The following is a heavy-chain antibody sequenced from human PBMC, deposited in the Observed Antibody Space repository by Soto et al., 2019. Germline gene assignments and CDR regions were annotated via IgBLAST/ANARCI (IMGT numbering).Heavy chain of an antibody. D-gene: IGHD6-13*01. V-gene: IGHV3-23*01. Sequence: EVQLLESGGGLVQPGGSLRLSCAASGFTLSSYAMSWVRQAPGKGLEWVSAISGSGGSTYYADSVKGRFTISRDNSKNTLYLQMNSLSAEDTAVYYCAKENGYSSSWFEFDYWGQGTLVTVSS. CDR3: AKENGYSSSWFEFDY. CDR1: GFTLSSYA. CDR2: ISGSGGST. J-gene: IGHJ4*02.